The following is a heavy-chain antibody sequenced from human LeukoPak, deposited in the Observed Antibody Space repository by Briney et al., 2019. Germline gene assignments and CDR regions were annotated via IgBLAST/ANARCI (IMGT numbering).Heavy chain of an antibody. V-gene: IGHV3-33*01. CDR2: IWHDGSNK. D-gene: IGHD5-24*01. CDR3: AHNFDY. CDR1: GFTFSNYG. Sequence: GGSLRLSCAASGFTFSNYGMHWVRQAPGKGLEWVAVIWHDGSNKYYADSVKGRFTISRDNSKNMLYLQMNSLRAEDTAVYYCAHNFDYWGQGTLVTVSS. J-gene: IGHJ4*02.